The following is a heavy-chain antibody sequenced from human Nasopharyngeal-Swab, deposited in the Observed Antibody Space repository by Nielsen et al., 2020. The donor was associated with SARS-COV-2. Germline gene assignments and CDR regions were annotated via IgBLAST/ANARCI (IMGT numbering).Heavy chain of an antibody. CDR3: ARAAAGTSYYYGMDV. J-gene: IGHJ6*02. CDR2: ISSGGSAT. CDR1: EFTFSTYR. V-gene: IGHV3-48*04. Sequence: GGSLRLSCAASEFTFSTYRMHWVRQAPGKGLEWISYISSGGSATHYADSVKGRFAISRDNPKNSLYLQMYSLRAEDTAVYYCARAAAGTSYYYGMDVWGQGTTVTVSS. D-gene: IGHD6-13*01.